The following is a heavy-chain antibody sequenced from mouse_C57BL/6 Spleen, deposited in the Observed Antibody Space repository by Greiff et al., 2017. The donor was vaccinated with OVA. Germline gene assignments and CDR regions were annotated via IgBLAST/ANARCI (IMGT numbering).Heavy chain of an antibody. Sequence: LVESGAELVRPGTSVKMSCKASGYTFTNYWIGWAKQRPGHGLEWIGDIYPGGGYTNYNEKFKGKATLTADKSSSTAYMQFSSLTSEDSAIYYCARRGLLRAMDYWGQGTSVTVSS. D-gene: IGHD1-1*01. J-gene: IGHJ4*01. V-gene: IGHV1-63*01. CDR2: IYPGGGYT. CDR3: ARRGLLRAMDY. CDR1: GYTFTNYW.